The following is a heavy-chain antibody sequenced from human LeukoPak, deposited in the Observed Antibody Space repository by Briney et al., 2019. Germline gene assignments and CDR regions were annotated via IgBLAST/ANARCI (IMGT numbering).Heavy chain of an antibody. CDR3: ASYGDYDNWFDP. J-gene: IGHJ5*02. CDR1: GGSISSYY. Sequence: SETLSLTCTVSGGSISSYYWSWIRQPPGKGLEWIGYIYYSGSTNYNPSLKSRVTISVDTSKNQFSLKLSSLTAADTAGYYCASYGDYDNWFDPWGQGTLVTVSS. V-gene: IGHV4-59*01. CDR2: IYYSGST. D-gene: IGHD4-17*01.